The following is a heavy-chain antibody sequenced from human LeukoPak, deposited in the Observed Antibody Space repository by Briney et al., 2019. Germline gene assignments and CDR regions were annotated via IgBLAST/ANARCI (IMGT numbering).Heavy chain of an antibody. CDR3: ARQELSYGYLDY. D-gene: IGHD3-22*01. CDR2: IYYSGST. Sequence: SEALSLTCIVSGGSISSYYWSWIRQPPGKGLEWIGYIYYSGSTNYNPSLKSRVTISVDTSKNQFSLKLSSVTAADTAVYHCARQELSYGYLDYWGQGTLVTVSS. CDR1: GGSISSYY. J-gene: IGHJ4*02. V-gene: IGHV4-59*08.